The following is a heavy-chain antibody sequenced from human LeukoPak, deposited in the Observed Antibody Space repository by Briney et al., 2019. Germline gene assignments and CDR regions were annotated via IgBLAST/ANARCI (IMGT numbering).Heavy chain of an antibody. V-gene: IGHV3-23*01. D-gene: IGHD2-2*03. J-gene: IGHJ3*02. CDR2: ISCSGASA. CDR3: AKGAGYCSTTGCPGDAFDI. CDR1: GFTFSSYA. Sequence: GGSLRLSCSASGFTFSSYAMSWLRQAPGKGLEWVSAISCSGASAYYADSVKGRFTISRDISKNTLYLQLNSLRVEDTAVYYCAKGAGYCSTTGCPGDAFDIWGQGTMVTVSS.